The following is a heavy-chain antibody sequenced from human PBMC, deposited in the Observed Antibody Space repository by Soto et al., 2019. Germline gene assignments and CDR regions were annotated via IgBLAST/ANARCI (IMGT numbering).Heavy chain of an antibody. CDR1: GFTFSNAW. J-gene: IGHJ2*01. CDR3: TTDITIFGVVTLYWYFDL. D-gene: IGHD3-3*01. Sequence: KPGGSLRLSCAASGFTFSNAWMSWVRQAPGKGLEWVGRIKSKTDGGTTDYAAPVKGRFTISRDDSKNTLYLQMNSLKTEDTAVYYCTTDITIFGVVTLYWYFDLWGRGTLVTVSS. CDR2: IKSKTDGGTT. V-gene: IGHV3-15*01.